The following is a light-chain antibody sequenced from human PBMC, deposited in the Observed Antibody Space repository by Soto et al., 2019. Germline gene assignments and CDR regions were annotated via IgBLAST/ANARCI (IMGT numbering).Light chain of an antibody. CDR1: QSVDNN. J-gene: IGKJ5*01. Sequence: EIVMTQSPVTLPASPGESATLSCLASQSVDNNVAWYQQKPGQAPRLLIVGSFARATGIPARFSGSGSGSEFTLTISGLQSEDFAVYYCQQYNDRPPITFGQGTRLEIK. V-gene: IGKV3-15*01. CDR2: GSF. CDR3: QQYNDRPPIT.